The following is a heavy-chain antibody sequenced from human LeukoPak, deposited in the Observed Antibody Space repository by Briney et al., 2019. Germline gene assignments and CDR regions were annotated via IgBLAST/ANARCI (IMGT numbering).Heavy chain of an antibody. D-gene: IGHD6-19*01. Sequence: SETLSLTCTVSGGSIRTSSYNWGWIRQPPGKGLGWIGSIDYSGNTYYNPSLKSRVTISVDTPKNQFSLNLSSVTAADTAVYYCARPPGIAVAWFDPWGQGTLVTVSS. J-gene: IGHJ5*02. V-gene: IGHV4-39*01. CDR2: IDYSGNT. CDR3: ARPPGIAVAWFDP. CDR1: GGSIRTSSYN.